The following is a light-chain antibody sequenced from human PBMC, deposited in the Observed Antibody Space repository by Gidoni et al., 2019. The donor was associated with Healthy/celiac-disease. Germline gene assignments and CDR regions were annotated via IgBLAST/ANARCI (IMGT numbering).Light chain of an antibody. CDR1: QSLLHSNGYNY. CDR3: MQALQTPRLLT. V-gene: IGKV2-28*01. Sequence: DIVMTQSPLSLPVTPGEPASISCRSSQSLLHSNGYNYLDWYLQKPGQSPQLLIYLGSNRASGVPDRFSGSGSGTDFTLKISRVEAEDVGVYYGMQALQTPRLLTFGGGTKVEIK. CDR2: LGS. J-gene: IGKJ4*01.